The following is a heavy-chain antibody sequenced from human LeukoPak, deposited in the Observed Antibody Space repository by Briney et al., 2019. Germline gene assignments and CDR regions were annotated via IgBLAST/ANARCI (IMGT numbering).Heavy chain of an antibody. Sequence: GGSLRLSCAASGFTFSSYAMSWVRQAPGKGLEWVSAISGSGGSTYYADSVKGRFTISRDNSKNTLYLQMNSLRAEDTAVYYCAKVRPTTYYYDSSGYYSYQFDYWGQGTLVTVSS. CDR3: AKVRPTTYYYDSSGYYSYQFDY. V-gene: IGHV3-23*01. CDR1: GFTFSSYA. D-gene: IGHD3-22*01. J-gene: IGHJ4*02. CDR2: ISGSGGST.